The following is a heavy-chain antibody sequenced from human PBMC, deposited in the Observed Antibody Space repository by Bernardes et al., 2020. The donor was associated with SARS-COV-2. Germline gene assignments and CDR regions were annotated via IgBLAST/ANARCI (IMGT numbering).Heavy chain of an antibody. J-gene: IGHJ4*02. Sequence: GGSLRLSSAVSGLTFSQFAMTWVRQAPGKGLEWVATISGGGRATFYADSVEGRFTISRDNSRDTVSLQMNSLTTEDTAMYYCAKGGHYSPFDYWGQGTLVTVSS. D-gene: IGHD2-21*01. CDR2: ISGGGRAT. CDR3: AKGGHYSPFDY. CDR1: GLTFSQFA. V-gene: IGHV3-23*01.